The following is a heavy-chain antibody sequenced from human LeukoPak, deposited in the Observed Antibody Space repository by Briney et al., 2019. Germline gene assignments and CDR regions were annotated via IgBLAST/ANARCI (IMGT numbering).Heavy chain of an antibody. V-gene: IGHV1-2*02. Sequence: ASVKVSSKASGYTFTDYYLHRVRQAPGQGLEWMGWINPNSGGTNYAQTFQGRVTMTRDTSITTAYLELSRLRSDDTAVYYCARIGYNHYFDYWGQGTLVTVSS. CDR2: INPNSGGT. CDR1: GYTFTDYY. J-gene: IGHJ4*02. CDR3: ARIGYNHYFDY. D-gene: IGHD1-14*01.